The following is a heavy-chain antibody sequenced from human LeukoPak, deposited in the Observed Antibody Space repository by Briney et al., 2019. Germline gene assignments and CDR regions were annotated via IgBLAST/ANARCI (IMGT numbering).Heavy chain of an antibody. CDR3: ARAVAGTLDY. CDR2: TYYRSKWYN. Sequence: SQTLSLTCAISGDSVSSNSAAWSWIRQSPSSGLEWLGRTYYRSKWYNDYAVSVKSRIIIDPDTSKNQFSLQLNSLTPEDTAVYYCARAVAGTLDYWGQGTLVTVSS. D-gene: IGHD6-19*01. J-gene: IGHJ4*02. CDR1: GDSVSSNSAA. V-gene: IGHV6-1*01.